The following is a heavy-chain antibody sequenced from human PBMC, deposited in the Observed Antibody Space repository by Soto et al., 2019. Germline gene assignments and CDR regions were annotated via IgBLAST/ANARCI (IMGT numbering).Heavy chain of an antibody. CDR2: INPGDSDS. D-gene: IGHD2-15*01. J-gene: IGHJ4*02. Sequence: LGKSLKISCKGSGYSFTTYWIVWVRQMPGKGLEWMGIINPGDSDSRYSPSFQGQVTISADKSINTAYLQWSSLKASDTAMYFCARTPLAYCSGGRCYENYSDSWGQGTLVTVSS. V-gene: IGHV5-51*01. CDR1: GYSFTTYW. CDR3: ARTPLAYCSGGRCYENYSDS.